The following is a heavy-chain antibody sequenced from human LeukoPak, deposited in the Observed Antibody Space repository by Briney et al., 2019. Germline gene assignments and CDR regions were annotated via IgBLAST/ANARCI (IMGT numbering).Heavy chain of an antibody. Sequence: ASVKVSCKGSGYSFTDHYMHWVRQAPGQGVEWMAKINPNSGATAYAEKFQGRVTLTRDTSISTVYMELSTLRSGDTAVYYCARPSDYGDYIDYWGQGTLVTVSS. CDR3: ARPSDYGDYIDY. CDR1: GYSFTDHY. V-gene: IGHV1-2*02. CDR2: INPNSGAT. D-gene: IGHD4-17*01. J-gene: IGHJ4*02.